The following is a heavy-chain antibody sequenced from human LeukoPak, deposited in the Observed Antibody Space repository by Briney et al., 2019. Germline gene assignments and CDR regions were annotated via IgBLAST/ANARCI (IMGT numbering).Heavy chain of an antibody. J-gene: IGHJ6*03. D-gene: IGHD3-9*01. CDR1: GYSISSNYY. V-gene: IGHV4-38-2*01. CDR2: IYHSGNS. Sequence: SETLSLTCAVSGYSISSNYYWGWIRQPPGKGLEWIGGIYHSGNSYYNPALKSRVTISVDTSKNQFSLKLSSVTAADTAVYYCARAPPYRKHDILTGYYSYYYYYYMDVWGKGTTVTVSS. CDR3: ARAPPYRKHDILTGYYSYYYYYYMDV.